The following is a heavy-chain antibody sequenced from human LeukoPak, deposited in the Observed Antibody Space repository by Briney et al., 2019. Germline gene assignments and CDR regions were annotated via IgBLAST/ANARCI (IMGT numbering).Heavy chain of an antibody. CDR1: GGSISSSNW. D-gene: IGHD3-10*01. V-gene: IGHV4-4*02. Sequence: SETLSLTCAVSGGSISSSNWWSWVRQPPGKGLEWIGEIYHSGSTNYNPSLKSRVTISVDKSKNQFSLKLSSVTAADTAVYYCARSAPFGERKINYYYYYMDVWGKGTTVTVSS. J-gene: IGHJ6*03. CDR3: ARSAPFGERKINYYYYYMDV. CDR2: IYHSGST.